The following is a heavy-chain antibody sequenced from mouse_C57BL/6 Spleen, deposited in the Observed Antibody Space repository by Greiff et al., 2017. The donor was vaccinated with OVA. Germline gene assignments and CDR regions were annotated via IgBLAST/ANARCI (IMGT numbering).Heavy chain of an antibody. Sequence: VKLMESGAELVKPGASVKISCKASGYAFSSYWMNWVKQRPGKGLEWIGQIYPGDGDTNYNGKFKGKATLTADKSSSTAYMQLSSLTSEDSAVYFCARGNIYYDYVYYAMDYWGQGTSVTVSS. CDR3: ARGNIYYDYVYYAMDY. CDR2: IYPGDGDT. D-gene: IGHD2-4*01. CDR1: GYAFSSYW. V-gene: IGHV1-80*01. J-gene: IGHJ4*01.